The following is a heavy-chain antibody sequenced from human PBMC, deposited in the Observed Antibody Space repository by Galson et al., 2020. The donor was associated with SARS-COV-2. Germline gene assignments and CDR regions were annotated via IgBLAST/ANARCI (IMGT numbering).Heavy chain of an antibody. D-gene: IGHD1-1*01. CDR3: AREKYNWDDKERYFFDF. J-gene: IGHJ4*02. CDR1: GYAFTGQK. V-gene: IGHV1-2*04. CDR2: IDCNSGDT. Sequence: ASVKVSCEASGYAFTGQKMHWVRQAPGQGLEWMGWIDCNSGDTNYAQKFQGWVSMTRDTSINTAYMELTRLQSADTAVYYCAREKYNWDDKERYFFDFWGQGTLVTVSS.